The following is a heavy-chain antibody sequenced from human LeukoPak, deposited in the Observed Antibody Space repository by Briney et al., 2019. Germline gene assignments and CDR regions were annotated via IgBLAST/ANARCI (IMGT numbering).Heavy chain of an antibody. CDR3: AKVALLGYCSSASCPLDY. Sequence: GGSLRLSCAASGFIFDDYGMSWVRQAPGKGLEWVSGISASGGITYYADSVKGRLTVSRDNSKNTLYLQMNSLRAEDTAVYSCAKVALLGYCSSASCPLDYWGQGTLVTVSS. CDR2: ISASGGIT. CDR1: GFIFDDYG. V-gene: IGHV3-23*01. J-gene: IGHJ4*02. D-gene: IGHD2-2*01.